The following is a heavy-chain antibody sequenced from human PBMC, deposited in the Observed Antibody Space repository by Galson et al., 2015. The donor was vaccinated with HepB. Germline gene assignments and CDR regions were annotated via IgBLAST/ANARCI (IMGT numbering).Heavy chain of an antibody. CDR2: FDPEDGET. Sequence: QSGAEVKKPGESLKISCKVPGYTLTELSMHWVRQAPGKGLEWMGGFDPEDGETIYAQKFQGRVTMTEDTSTDTAYMELSSLRSEDTAVYYCATDLALMVRSHGGYWGQGTLVTVSS. J-gene: IGHJ4*02. V-gene: IGHV1-24*01. CDR1: GYTLTELS. CDR3: ATDLALMVRSHGGY. D-gene: IGHD3-10*01.